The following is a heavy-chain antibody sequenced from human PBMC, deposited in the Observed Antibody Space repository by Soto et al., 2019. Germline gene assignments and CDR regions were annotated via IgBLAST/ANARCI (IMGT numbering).Heavy chain of an antibody. V-gene: IGHV3-48*02. CDR2: ISSSSSTI. J-gene: IGHJ6*02. CDR3: ARDRILWWLQPRNGDYYYYYGMDV. Sequence: GGSLRLSCAASGFTFSSYSMNWVRQAPGKGLEWVSYISSSSSTIYYADSVKGRFTISRDNAKNSLYLQMNSLRDEDTAVYYCARDRILWWLQPRNGDYYYYYGMDVWGQGTTVTVSS. CDR1: GFTFSSYS. D-gene: IGHD2-21*01.